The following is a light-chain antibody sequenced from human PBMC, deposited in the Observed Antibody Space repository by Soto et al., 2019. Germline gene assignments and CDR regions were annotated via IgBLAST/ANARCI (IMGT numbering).Light chain of an antibody. Sequence: EIVLTQSRATLSLSPGERATLSSRASPRVSSNLAWYQQKPGQAPRVSIYGASNRATGIPARFSGSGYGTDFNLTISSLETEDFAVYYCQQRSSWPWTFGQGTKVDIK. CDR2: GAS. CDR3: QQRSSWPWT. V-gene: IGKV3-11*01. CDR1: PRVSSN. J-gene: IGKJ1*01.